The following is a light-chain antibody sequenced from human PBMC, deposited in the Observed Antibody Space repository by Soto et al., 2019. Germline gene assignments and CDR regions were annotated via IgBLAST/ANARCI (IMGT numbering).Light chain of an antibody. J-gene: IGKJ2*01. V-gene: IGKV3D-20*01. CDR3: QQNGSPPYT. CDR1: QSVSGSD. Sequence: EIVLTQSPATLSLSPGERATLSCGASQSVSGSDLAWYQHKPGLAPRLLMYDASTRATGIPDRFSGSGSGTDFALTISRREPEDFAVYYCQQNGSPPYTLGQGTNLEIK. CDR2: DAS.